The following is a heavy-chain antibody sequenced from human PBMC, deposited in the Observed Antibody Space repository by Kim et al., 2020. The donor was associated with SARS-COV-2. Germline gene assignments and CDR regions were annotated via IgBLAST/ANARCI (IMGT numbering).Heavy chain of an antibody. D-gene: IGHD6-19*01. J-gene: IGHJ6*02. CDR1: GFTFSSYW. V-gene: IGHV3-74*01. Sequence: GGSLRLSCAASGFTFSSYWMHWVRQAPGKGLVWVSRINSDGSSTSYADSVKGRFTISRDNAKNTLYLQMNSLRAEDTAVYYCARGFLQEAGTKPMGLYYYGMDVWGQGTTVTVSS. CDR2: INSDGSST. CDR3: ARGFLQEAGTKPMGLYYYGMDV.